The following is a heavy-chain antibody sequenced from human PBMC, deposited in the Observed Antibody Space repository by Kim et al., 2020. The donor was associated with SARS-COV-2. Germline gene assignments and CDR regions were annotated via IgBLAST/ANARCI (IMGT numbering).Heavy chain of an antibody. V-gene: IGHV4-59*01. CDR3: ARTRGYCSGGSCINRPGDAFDI. Sequence: SETLSLTCTVSGGSISSYYWSWIRQPPGKGLEWIGYIYYSGSTNYNPSLKSRVTISVDTSKNQFSLKLSSVTAADTAVYYCARTRGYCSGGSCINRPGDAFDIWGQGTMVTVSS. J-gene: IGHJ3*02. CDR1: GGSISSYY. CDR2: IYYSGST. D-gene: IGHD2-15*01.